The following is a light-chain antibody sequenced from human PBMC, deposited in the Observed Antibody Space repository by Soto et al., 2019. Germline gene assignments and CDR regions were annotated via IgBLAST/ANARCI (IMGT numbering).Light chain of an antibody. V-gene: IGKV3-15*01. CDR2: PAS. J-gene: IGKJ1*01. CDR3: QHYYNWPPT. CDR1: QSVGTS. Sequence: EIVMTQSPATLSVSPGERVTLSCRASQSVGTSLAWYQQKPGQAPRLLIYPASARATGIPVRFSGTGSGTEFTLTISSLQSEDFAVYYCQHYYNWPPTFGQGTKVEI.